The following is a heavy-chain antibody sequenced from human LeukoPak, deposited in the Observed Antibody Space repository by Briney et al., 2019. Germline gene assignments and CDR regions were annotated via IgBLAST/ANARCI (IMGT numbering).Heavy chain of an antibody. CDR3: VPGSKEIPPTMDY. D-gene: IGHD2-2*01. CDR2: ITESGATT. CDR1: GFTISSFS. Sequence: GGSLTLSCGVSGFTISSFSMSWIRQAPGRGLEWVSGITESGATTNKADSVKGRFIISKDNSKDTLYLQMDYLRAEDTAIYYCVPGSKEIPPTMDYWGQGTLVTVSS. J-gene: IGHJ4*02. V-gene: IGHV3-23*01.